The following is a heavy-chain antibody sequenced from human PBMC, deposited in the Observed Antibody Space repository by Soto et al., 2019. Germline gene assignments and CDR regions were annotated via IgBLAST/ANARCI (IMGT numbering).Heavy chain of an antibody. D-gene: IGHD2-2*01. Sequence: VASVKVSCKASGYPFTGYCIHWVRQAPGQGLEWMGWINPNSGGTNYAQKFQGWVTMTRDTSISTAYMELSRLRSDDTAVYYCARDVLVVVPAAMRSLGYWGQGTLVTVSS. V-gene: IGHV1-2*04. J-gene: IGHJ4*02. CDR3: ARDVLVVVPAAMRSLGY. CDR2: INPNSGGT. CDR1: GYPFTGYC.